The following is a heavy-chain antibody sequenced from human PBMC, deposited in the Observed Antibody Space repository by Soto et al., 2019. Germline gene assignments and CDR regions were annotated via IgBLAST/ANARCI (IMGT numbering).Heavy chain of an antibody. CDR3: ARHYCSSTSCYPVYYYYSGMDV. CDR1: GYSFTSYW. D-gene: IGHD2-2*01. J-gene: IGHJ6*02. V-gene: IGHV5-51*01. Sequence: GESLKISCKGSGYSFTSYWIGWVRQMPGKGLEWMGIIYPGDSDTRYSPSFQGQVTISADKSISTAYLQWSSLKASDTAMYYCARHYCSSTSCYPVYYYYSGMDVWGQGTTVTVSS. CDR2: IYPGDSDT.